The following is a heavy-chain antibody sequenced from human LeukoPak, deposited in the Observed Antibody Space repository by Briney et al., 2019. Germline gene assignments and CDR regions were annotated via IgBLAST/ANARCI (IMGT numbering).Heavy chain of an antibody. J-gene: IGHJ6*03. Sequence: ASVKVSCKASGYTFTSYGISWVRQAPGQGLEWMGWINPNSGGTNYAQKFQGRVTMTTDTSTSTAYMELRSLRSNDTAVYYCARATYYDILTAYDYSYYMDVWGKGTTVTISS. CDR1: GYTFTSYG. CDR2: INPNSGGT. D-gene: IGHD3-9*01. V-gene: IGHV1-18*01. CDR3: ARATYYDILTAYDYSYYMDV.